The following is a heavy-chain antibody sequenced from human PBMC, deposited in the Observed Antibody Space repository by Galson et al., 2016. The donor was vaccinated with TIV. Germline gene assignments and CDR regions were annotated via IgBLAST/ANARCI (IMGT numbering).Heavy chain of an antibody. Sequence: SCKASGDTFTGYYVHWVRQAPGRGLEWMGWIDPRSVATNYAQKFQGRVTMTRDTSISTAHMELTRLTPDDTAVYYCARARYGDYFDYWGQGTLVTVSS. CDR2: IDPRSVAT. CDR1: GDTFTGYY. V-gene: IGHV1-2*02. J-gene: IGHJ4*02. D-gene: IGHD4-17*01. CDR3: ARARYGDYFDY.